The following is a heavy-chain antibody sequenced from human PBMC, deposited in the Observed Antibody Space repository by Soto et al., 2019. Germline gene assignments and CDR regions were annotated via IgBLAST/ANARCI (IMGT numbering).Heavy chain of an antibody. Sequence: SETLSLTCTVSGGSISSSSYYWGWIRQPPGKGLEWIGSIYYSGSTYYNPSLKSRVTISVDTSKNQFSLKLSSVTAADTAVYYCARWYSSYNAAFDIWGQGTMVTVSS. J-gene: IGHJ3*02. V-gene: IGHV4-39*01. CDR1: GGSISSSSYY. CDR2: IYYSGST. CDR3: ARWYSSYNAAFDI. D-gene: IGHD6-13*01.